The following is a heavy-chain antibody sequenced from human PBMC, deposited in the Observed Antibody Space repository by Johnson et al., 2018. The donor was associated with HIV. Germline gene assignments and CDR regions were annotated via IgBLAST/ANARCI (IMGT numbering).Heavy chain of an antibody. D-gene: IGHD3-22*01. J-gene: IGHJ3*02. CDR3: ARDLSSITMIVVVRDDAFDI. Sequence: VQLVESGGGLVKPGGSLRLSCAASGFTFSDYYMSWIRQAPGKGLEWISYISSSSSTIYYADSVKGRFTISRDTAKSSLYLQMNSLRAEDTAVYYCARDLSSITMIVVVRDDAFDIWGQGTMVTVSS. CDR2: ISSSSSTI. CDR1: GFTFSDYY. V-gene: IGHV3-11*04.